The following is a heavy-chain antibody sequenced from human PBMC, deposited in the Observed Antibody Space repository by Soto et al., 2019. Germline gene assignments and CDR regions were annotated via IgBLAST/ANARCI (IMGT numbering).Heavy chain of an antibody. CDR3: AREVNAFDI. CDR1: GGSISSGGYS. CDR2: IYHSGST. Sequence: PSETLSLTCAVSGGSISSGGYSWSWIRQPPGKGLEWIGYIYHSGSTYYNPSLKSRVTISVDRSKNQSSLKLSSVTAADTAVYYCAREVNAFDIWGQGTMVTVSS. J-gene: IGHJ3*02. V-gene: IGHV4-30-2*01.